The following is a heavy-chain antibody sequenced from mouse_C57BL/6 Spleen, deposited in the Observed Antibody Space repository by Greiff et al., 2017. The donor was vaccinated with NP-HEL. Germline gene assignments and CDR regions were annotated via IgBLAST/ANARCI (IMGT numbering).Heavy chain of an antibody. CDR3: ARFGDYDGAWFAY. CDR1: GYTFTSYW. D-gene: IGHD2-4*01. V-gene: IGHV1-52*01. J-gene: IGHJ3*01. Sequence: QVQLQQPGAELVRPGSSVKLSCKASGYTFTSYWMHWVKQRPIQGLEWIGNIDPSDSETHYNQKFKDKATLTVDKSSSTAYMQLSSLTSEDSAVYYWARFGDYDGAWFAYWGQGTLVTVSA. CDR2: IDPSDSET.